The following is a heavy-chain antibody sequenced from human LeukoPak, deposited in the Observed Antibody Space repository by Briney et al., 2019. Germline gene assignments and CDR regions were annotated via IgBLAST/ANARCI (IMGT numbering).Heavy chain of an antibody. CDR1: GYIFTNYW. Sequence: RGESLKISCKGSGYIFTNYWIDWVRQMPGKGLEWMGIIYPGDSDTRYSPSFQGQVTISADKSISTAYLQWSSLKASDTAMYYCARQVGDYYDSSGYSLDWGQGTLVTVSS. V-gene: IGHV5-51*01. J-gene: IGHJ4*02. CDR2: IYPGDSDT. CDR3: ARQVGDYYDSSGYSLD. D-gene: IGHD3-22*01.